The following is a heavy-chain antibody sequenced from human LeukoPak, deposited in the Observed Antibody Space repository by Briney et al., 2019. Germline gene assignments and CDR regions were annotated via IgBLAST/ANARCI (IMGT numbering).Heavy chain of an antibody. D-gene: IGHD5-18*01. V-gene: IGHV3-30*04. CDR1: GFTFSSYA. CDR2: ISYDASNK. J-gene: IGHJ4*02. CDR3: AGGHRRTQLWQGFGY. Sequence: PGGSLRLSCAASGFTFSSYAMHWVRQAPGKGLEWVAVISYDASNKYYADSVKGRFTISRDNSKNMLYLQMNSLRAEDTAVYYCAGGHRRTQLWQGFGYWGQGTLVTVSS.